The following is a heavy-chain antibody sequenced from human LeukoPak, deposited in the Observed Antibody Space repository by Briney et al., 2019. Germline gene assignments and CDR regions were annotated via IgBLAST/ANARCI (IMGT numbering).Heavy chain of an antibody. Sequence: GGSLRLSCAASGFTFSDYYMSWIRQAPGKGLEWVSYISSSGSTIYYADSVKGRFTISRDNAKNSLYLQMNSLRAEGTAVYYCAMARGYSGYDIIDYWGQGTLVTVSS. D-gene: IGHD5-12*01. J-gene: IGHJ4*02. CDR1: GFTFSDYY. V-gene: IGHV3-11*01. CDR2: ISSSGSTI. CDR3: AMARGYSGYDIIDY.